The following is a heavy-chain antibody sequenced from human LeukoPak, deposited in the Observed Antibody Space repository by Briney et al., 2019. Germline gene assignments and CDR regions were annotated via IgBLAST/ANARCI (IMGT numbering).Heavy chain of an antibody. CDR2: ISFDGSIE. CDR3: AKDSGIAVAGSDDALDV. D-gene: IGHD6-19*01. Sequence: GGSLRLSCAASGFTFSSYGMHWARQTPGKGLEWVALISFDGSIECYADSVKGRFTISRDNSKNTLFLQMNGLRPEDTAVYYCAKDSGIAVAGSDDALDVWGQGTMVTVSS. CDR1: GFTFSSYG. J-gene: IGHJ3*01. V-gene: IGHV3-30*18.